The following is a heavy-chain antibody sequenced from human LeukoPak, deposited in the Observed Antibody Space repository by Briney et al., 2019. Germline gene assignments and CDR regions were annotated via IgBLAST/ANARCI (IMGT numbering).Heavy chain of an antibody. J-gene: IGHJ4*02. Sequence: ASVKVSCKPSGYSFISYGLSWVRQAPGQGLEWMGWISAYNGDTNYAQKFQGRVTLTTDTSTSTAYMELRRLRSDDTAVYYCARXHGEAGYPSFDYWGQGTLVTVSS. V-gene: IGHV1-18*01. CDR1: GYSFISYG. CDR3: ARXHGEAGYPSFDY. CDR2: ISAYNGDT. D-gene: IGHD5-12*01.